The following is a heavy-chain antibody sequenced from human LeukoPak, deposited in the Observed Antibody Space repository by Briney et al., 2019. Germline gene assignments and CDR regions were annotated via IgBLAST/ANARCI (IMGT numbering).Heavy chain of an antibody. CDR1: GFNVSSNY. Sequence: GGSLRLSCAASGFNVSSNYMSWVRQAPGKGLEGVSVIYSGGSTYYADSVKGRFTISRDNSKNTLYLQMNSLRAEDTAVYYCARAGGTIFGVAIPFDYWGQGTLVTVSS. CDR2: IYSGGST. D-gene: IGHD3-3*01. V-gene: IGHV3-66*02. J-gene: IGHJ4*02. CDR3: ARAGGTIFGVAIPFDY.